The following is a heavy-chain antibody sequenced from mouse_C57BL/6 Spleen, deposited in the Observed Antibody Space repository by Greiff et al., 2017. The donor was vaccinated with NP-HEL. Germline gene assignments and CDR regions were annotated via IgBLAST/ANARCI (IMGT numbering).Heavy chain of an antibody. V-gene: IGHV5-16*01. Sequence: EVQLVESEGGLVQPGSSMKLSCTASGFTFSDYYMAWVRQVPEKGLEWVANINYDGSSTYYLDSLKSRFIISRDNAKNILYLQMSSLKSEDTATYYCARETGTGWFAYWGQGTLVTVSA. D-gene: IGHD4-1*01. CDR2: INYDGSST. CDR1: GFTFSDYY. J-gene: IGHJ3*01. CDR3: ARETGTGWFAY.